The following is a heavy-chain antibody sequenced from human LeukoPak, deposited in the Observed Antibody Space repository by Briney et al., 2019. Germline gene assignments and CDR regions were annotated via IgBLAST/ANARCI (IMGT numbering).Heavy chain of an antibody. J-gene: IGHJ4*02. Sequence: GGSLRLSCAASGFAFVDHGMTWVRQAPGKGLEWVSTISDSGESTYYTDSVKGRFTISRDNSENTVYLQMDSLRADDTAVYFCAKNSGTYFYWGQGTQVTVSS. CDR3: AKNSGTYFY. V-gene: IGHV3-23*01. CDR1: GFAFVDHG. D-gene: IGHD1-26*01. CDR2: ISDSGEST.